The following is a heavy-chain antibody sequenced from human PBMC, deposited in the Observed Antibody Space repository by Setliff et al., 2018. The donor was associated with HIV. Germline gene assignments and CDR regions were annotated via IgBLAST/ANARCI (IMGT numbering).Heavy chain of an antibody. V-gene: IGHV4-59*11. CDR1: GGSISSHF. CDR3: ARDFTYDNSGSLTGYGMDV. CDR2: VHHSGTT. Sequence: SETLSLTCTVSGGSISSHFWMWIRQPPGKGLEWIGYVHHSGTTNSKPSLRSRVTISVDTSKNQFALKLRSVTAADTAVYYCARDFTYDNSGSLTGYGMDVWGQGTAVTVSS. D-gene: IGHD3-22*01. J-gene: IGHJ6*02.